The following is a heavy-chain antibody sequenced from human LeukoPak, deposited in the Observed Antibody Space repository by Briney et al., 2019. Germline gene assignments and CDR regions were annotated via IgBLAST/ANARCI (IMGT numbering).Heavy chain of an antibody. Sequence: PSETLSLTCAVYGGSFSGYYWGWIRQPPGKGLEWIGEINHSGSTNYNPSLKSRVTISVDTSKNQFSLKLSSVTAADTAVYYCARDQLGYCSSTSCYAKYGFDPWGQGTLVTVSS. CDR2: INHSGST. CDR1: GGSFSGYY. D-gene: IGHD2-2*01. V-gene: IGHV4-34*01. CDR3: ARDQLGYCSSTSCYAKYGFDP. J-gene: IGHJ5*02.